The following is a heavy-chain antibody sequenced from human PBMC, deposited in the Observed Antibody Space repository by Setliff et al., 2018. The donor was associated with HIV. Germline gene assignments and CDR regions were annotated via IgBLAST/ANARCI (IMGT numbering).Heavy chain of an antibody. CDR1: GDSVSRSNCY. CDR3: ASLFRLSGFWISFLPDY. CDR2: IDYNEIT. Sequence: ASETLSLTCTVSGDSVSRSNCYWAWIRQPPGKGLEWIGGIDYNEITYYNPSLKSRVTLSVDTPKNQFSLYLSSVTASDTAVYYCASLFRLSGFWISFLPDYWGQGILVTVSS. D-gene: IGHD3-3*01. V-gene: IGHV4-39*01. J-gene: IGHJ4*02.